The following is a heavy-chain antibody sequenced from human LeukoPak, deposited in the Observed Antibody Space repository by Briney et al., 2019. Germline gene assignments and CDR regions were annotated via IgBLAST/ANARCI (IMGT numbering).Heavy chain of an antibody. CDR1: GFTFSTYN. J-gene: IGHJ4*02. CDR3: ARGGGSGATRYFDY. CDR2: ITTSSNYI. Sequence: GGSLRLSCAASGFTFSTYNMNWVRQAPGKGLEWVSSITTSSNYIYYADSVRGRFTISRDNAKNSLYLQMNSLRAEDTAVYYCARGGGSGATRYFDYWGQGTLVTVSS. V-gene: IGHV3-21*01. D-gene: IGHD3-10*01.